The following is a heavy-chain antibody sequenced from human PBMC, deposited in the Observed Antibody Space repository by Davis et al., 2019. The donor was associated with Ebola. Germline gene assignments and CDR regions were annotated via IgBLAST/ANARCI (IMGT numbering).Heavy chain of an antibody. V-gene: IGHV3-30*02. Sequence: GGSLRLSCAASGFTFSSYGMHWVRQAPGKGLEWVAFIRYDANNKYHADSVKGRFTISRDNSKNTLYLQMNSLRPEDTAVYYCARDSDDYSFDYWGQGTLVTVSS. D-gene: IGHD4-11*01. CDR2: IRYDANNK. CDR3: ARDSDDYSFDY. J-gene: IGHJ4*02. CDR1: GFTFSSYG.